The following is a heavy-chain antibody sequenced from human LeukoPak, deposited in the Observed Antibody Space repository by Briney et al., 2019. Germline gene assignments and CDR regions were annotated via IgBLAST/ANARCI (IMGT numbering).Heavy chain of an antibody. CDR1: GESISGFY. CDR3: ARGFTTGGPDY. CDR2: IYYSGST. J-gene: IGHJ4*02. D-gene: IGHD4-17*01. V-gene: IGHV4-59*01. Sequence: PSETLSLTCTVSGESISGFYWTWIRQPPGKGLEWIGYIYYSGSTNYNPSLKSRVTISVDTSKNQFSLKLSSVTAADTAVYYCARGFTTGGPDYWGQGTLVTVSS.